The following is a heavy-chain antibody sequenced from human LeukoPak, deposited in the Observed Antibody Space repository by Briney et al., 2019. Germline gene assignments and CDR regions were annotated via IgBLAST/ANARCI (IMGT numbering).Heavy chain of an antibody. CDR1: GLAFSTYA. J-gene: IGHJ4*02. CDR3: ARDLRGANSY. V-gene: IGHV3-30-3*01. D-gene: IGHD2/OR15-2a*01. Sequence: GRSLRLSCAASGLAFSTYAMHWVRQAPDKGLEWMAVISYDGTNKYYSDSVKGRFTISRDNSKNTLYLQMNSLRAEDTAVYYCARDLRGANSYWGQGSLVTVSS. CDR2: ISYDGTNK.